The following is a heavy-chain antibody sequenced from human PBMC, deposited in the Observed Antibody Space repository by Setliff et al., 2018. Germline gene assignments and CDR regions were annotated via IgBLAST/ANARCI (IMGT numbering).Heavy chain of an antibody. CDR3: TKHRSVVVVAATNY. J-gene: IGHJ4*02. Sequence: TGGSLRLSCTASGFTFSSYAMSWVRQAPGKGLEWVSGISGSGDDTYYADSVKGRFTISRDNSKNTVFLQMNSLRAEDTAVYYCTKHRSVVVVAATNYWGQGTLVTVSS. D-gene: IGHD2-15*01. CDR2: ISGSGDDT. V-gene: IGHV3-23*01. CDR1: GFTFSSYA.